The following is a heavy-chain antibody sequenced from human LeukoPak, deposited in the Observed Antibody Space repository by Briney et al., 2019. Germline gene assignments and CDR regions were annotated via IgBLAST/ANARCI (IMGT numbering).Heavy chain of an antibody. D-gene: IGHD3-22*01. CDR1: GFTFSSYS. J-gene: IGHJ4*02. Sequence: PGGSLRLSCAASGFTFSSYSMNWVRQAPGKGLEWVSSISSSSSYMYYADSVKGRFTISRDNAKNSLYLQMNSLRTEDTAVYYCARAHYYYESSGYCDYWGQGTLVTVSS. CDR3: ARAHYYYESSGYCDY. CDR2: ISSSSSYM. V-gene: IGHV3-21*01.